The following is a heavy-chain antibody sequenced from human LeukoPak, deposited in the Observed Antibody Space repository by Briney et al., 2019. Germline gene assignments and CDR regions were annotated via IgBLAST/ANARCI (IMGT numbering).Heavy chain of an antibody. J-gene: IGHJ4*02. CDR2: ISSSGSTI. CDR3: VTNFDPDVD. CDR1: GFTFSSYE. Sequence: PGGSLRLSCAASGFTFSSYEVHWVRQAPGKGLEWVSYISSSGSTIYYADSVKGRFTISRDNAKNSLYLQMNSLRAEDTAVYYCVTNFDPDVDWGQGTLVTVSS. V-gene: IGHV3-48*03. D-gene: IGHD3-9*01.